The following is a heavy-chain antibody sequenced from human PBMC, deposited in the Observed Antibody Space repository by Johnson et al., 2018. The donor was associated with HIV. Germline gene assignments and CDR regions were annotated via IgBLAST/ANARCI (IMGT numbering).Heavy chain of an antibody. Sequence: QVQLVESGGGLVKPGGSLRLSCAASGFTFSDYYMSWIRQAPGKGLEWVSYISSSGNTIYYADSVKGRFTISRDNAKNSLYLQMNSLKTEDTAVYYCTTDLVPAAKEPVVVGGAFDIWGQGTMVTVSS. J-gene: IGHJ3*02. D-gene: IGHD2-2*01. CDR2: ISSSGNTI. V-gene: IGHV3-11*01. CDR1: GFTFSDYY. CDR3: TTDLVPAAKEPVVVGGAFDI.